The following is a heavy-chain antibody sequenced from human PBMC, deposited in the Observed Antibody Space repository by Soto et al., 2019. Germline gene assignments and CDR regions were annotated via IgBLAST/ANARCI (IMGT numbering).Heavy chain of an antibody. Sequence: ASETLSLTCTVSGGSISSGGYYWSWIRQHPGKGLEWIGYIYYSGSTYYNPSLKSRVTISVDTSKNQFSLKLSSVTAADTAVYYCARDRPLSSGYANDAFDIWGQGTMVTVSS. V-gene: IGHV4-31*03. CDR1: GGSISSGGYY. CDR2: IYYSGST. D-gene: IGHD3-22*01. CDR3: ARDRPLSSGYANDAFDI. J-gene: IGHJ3*02.